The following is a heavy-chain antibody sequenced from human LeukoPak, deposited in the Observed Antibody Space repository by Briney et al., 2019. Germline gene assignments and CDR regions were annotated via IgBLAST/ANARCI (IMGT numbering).Heavy chain of an antibody. D-gene: IGHD1-26*01. CDR1: GGSISSYY. Sequence: PSETLSLTCNVSGGSISSYYWSWIRQPPGKGLEWTGYIYYSGSTNYNPSLKSRVTISVDTSKNQFSLKLSSVTAADTAVYYCATADSVVGATYFDYWGQGTLVTVSS. CDR3: ATADSVVGATYFDY. CDR2: IYYSGST. J-gene: IGHJ4*02. V-gene: IGHV4-59*08.